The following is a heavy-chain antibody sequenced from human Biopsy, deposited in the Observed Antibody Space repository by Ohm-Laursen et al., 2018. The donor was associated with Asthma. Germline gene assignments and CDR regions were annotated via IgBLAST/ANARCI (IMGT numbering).Heavy chain of an antibody. CDR2: ISSTSTYI. D-gene: IGHD6-19*01. CDR3: SREEPTSGWYQGSILR. CDR1: GFTFSTYS. J-gene: IGHJ4*02. V-gene: IGHV3-21*01. Sequence: GSLRLSCTASGFTFSTYSMNWVRQAPGKGLEWVSSISSTSTYIYYADSVKGRFTISRDNAKNSLYLQMNSLRAEDTAVYYCSREEPTSGWYQGSILRWGQGTLVTVSS.